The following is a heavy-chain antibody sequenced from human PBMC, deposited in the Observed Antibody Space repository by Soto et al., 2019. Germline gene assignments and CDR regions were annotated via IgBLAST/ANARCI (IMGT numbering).Heavy chain of an antibody. CDR1: GFTFSSYG. V-gene: IGHV3-33*01. CDR3: ARMWREYYFDY. J-gene: IGHJ4*02. CDR2: IWYDGSNE. Sequence: QVQLVESGGGVVQPGRSLRLSCAASGFTFSSYGMHWVRQAPGKGLEWVAVIWYDGSNEYYADSVKGRFTISRDNSKNTLYLQMNSLRAEDTAVYYCARMWREYYFDYWGQGTLVTVSS. D-gene: IGHD2-21*01.